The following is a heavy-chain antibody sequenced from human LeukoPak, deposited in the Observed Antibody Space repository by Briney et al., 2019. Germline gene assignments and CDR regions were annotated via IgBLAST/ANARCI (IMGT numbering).Heavy chain of an antibody. Sequence: GGSLRLSCAASGFTFSDYYMSWIRQAPGKGLEWVSYISSSGSTIYYADSVKGRFTISRDNAKNSLYLQMNSLRAEDTAVYYCARDSDSSGWYALDVWGQGTTVTVSS. CDR2: ISSSGSTI. D-gene: IGHD6-19*01. CDR1: GFTFSDYY. CDR3: ARDSDSSGWYALDV. J-gene: IGHJ6*02. V-gene: IGHV3-11*01.